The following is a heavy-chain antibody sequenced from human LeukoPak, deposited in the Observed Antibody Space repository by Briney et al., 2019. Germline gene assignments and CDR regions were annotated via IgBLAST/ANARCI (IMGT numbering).Heavy chain of an antibody. V-gene: IGHV3-66*01. Sequence: GGSLRLSCAASGVTVGNNYMNWVRQAPGKGLEWVSLIYSGGSTHYADSVKGRFTISRDNSKNTLYLQMNSLRVDDTAVYYCARDPAAVPPNTYGWGQGTLVTVSS. D-gene: IGHD2-2*01. CDR2: IYSGGST. J-gene: IGHJ4*02. CDR3: ARDPAAVPPNTYG. CDR1: GVTVGNNY.